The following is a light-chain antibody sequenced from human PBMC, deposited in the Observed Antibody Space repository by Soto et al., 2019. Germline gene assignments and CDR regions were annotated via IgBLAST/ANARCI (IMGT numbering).Light chain of an antibody. Sequence: ERVMTQSPATLSVSPGERATLSSRARQSVSSPLAWYQQKPGQAPRLLLYGASTRAPGIPARFSGSGSGTEFSLSISSLQSEDFAVYFCQQFNSWPRTFGQGTKVEIK. J-gene: IGKJ1*01. CDR3: QQFNSWPRT. CDR1: QSVSSP. V-gene: IGKV3-15*01. CDR2: GAS.